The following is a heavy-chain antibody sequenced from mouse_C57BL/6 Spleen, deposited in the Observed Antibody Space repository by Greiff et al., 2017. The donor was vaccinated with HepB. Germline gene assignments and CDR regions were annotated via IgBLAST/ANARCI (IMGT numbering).Heavy chain of an antibody. Sequence: VQLQQSGPELVKPGASVKISCKASGYAFSSSWMNWVKQRPGKGLEWIGRIYPGDGDTNYNGKFKGKATLTADKSSSTAYMQLSSLTSEDSAVYFWARGGDYGSSPAWFAYWGQGTLVTVSA. D-gene: IGHD1-1*01. CDR3: ARGGDYGSSPAWFAY. J-gene: IGHJ3*01. CDR2: IYPGDGDT. V-gene: IGHV1-82*01. CDR1: GYAFSSSW.